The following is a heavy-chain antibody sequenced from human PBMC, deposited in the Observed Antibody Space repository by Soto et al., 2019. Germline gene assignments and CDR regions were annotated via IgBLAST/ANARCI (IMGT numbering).Heavy chain of an antibody. CDR3: ARDGEKDYGDPKTYYYYGMDV. V-gene: IGHV1-18*01. CDR1: GYTFTSYG. CDR2: ISAYNGNT. Sequence: ASVKVSCKASGYTFTSYGISWVRQAPGQGLEWMGWISAYNGNTNYAQKLQGRVTMTTDTSTSTAYMELRSLSSDDTAVYYCARDGEKDYGDPKTYYYYGMDVWGQGTTVTVSS. D-gene: IGHD4-17*01. J-gene: IGHJ6*02.